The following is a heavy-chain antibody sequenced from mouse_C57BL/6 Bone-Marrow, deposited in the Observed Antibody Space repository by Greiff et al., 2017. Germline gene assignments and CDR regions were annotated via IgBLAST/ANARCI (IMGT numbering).Heavy chain of an antibody. V-gene: IGHV1-63*01. CDR1: GYTFTNYW. Sequence: QVQLQQSGAELVRPGTSVKMSCKASGYTFTNYWIGWAKQRPGHGLEWIGEIYPGGGYTNYNEKFKGKATLTADKSSSTAYMQFSSLTSEDSAIYYCARSGIRRTEYYFDYWGQGTTLTVSS. D-gene: IGHD5-2*01. J-gene: IGHJ2*01. CDR3: ARSGIRRTEYYFDY. CDR2: IYPGGGYT.